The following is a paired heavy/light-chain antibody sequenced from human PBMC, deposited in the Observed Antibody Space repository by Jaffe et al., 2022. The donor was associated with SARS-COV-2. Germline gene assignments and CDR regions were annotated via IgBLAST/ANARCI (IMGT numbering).Heavy chain of an antibody. CDR3: ANFNGLGITSDFYYFDY. Sequence: QLQLQESGPGLVKSSETLSLTCTVSGDSISSSSFYWGWIRQPPGKGLEWIGTFYYSGSTYNNPSLKSRVTMSIDTSKNHFSLKLSSVTAADTAVYYCANFNGLGITSDFYYFDYWGQGTLVTVSS. V-gene: IGHV4-39*02. D-gene: IGHD3-10*01. CDR2: FYYSGST. CDR1: GDSISSSSFY. J-gene: IGHJ4*02.
Light chain of an antibody. V-gene: IGLV2-14*03. J-gene: IGLJ3*02. CDR1: SSDVGGYNS. Sequence: QSALTQPASVSGSPGQSITISCTGTSSDVGGYNSVSWYQHHPGKAPKLMIYDVTDRPSGVSNRFSGSKSGNTASLTISGLQAEDEADYYCSSHRRGGTLVFGGGTKLTVL. CDR2: DVT. CDR3: SSHRRGGTLV.